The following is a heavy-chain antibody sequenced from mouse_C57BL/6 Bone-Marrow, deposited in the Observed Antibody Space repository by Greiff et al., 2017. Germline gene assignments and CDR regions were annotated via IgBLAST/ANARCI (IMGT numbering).Heavy chain of an antibody. CDR1: GYSFTDYN. J-gene: IGHJ1*03. CDR2: INPNYGTT. CDR3: ARNYYGSSWGDWYFDV. Sequence: EVKLVESGPELVKPGASVKISCKASGYSFTDYNMNWVKQSNGKSLEWIGVINPNYGTTSYNQKFKGKDTLTVDQSSSTAYMQLNSLTSEDSAVYYCARNYYGSSWGDWYFDVWGTGTTVTVSS. D-gene: IGHD1-1*01. V-gene: IGHV1-39*01.